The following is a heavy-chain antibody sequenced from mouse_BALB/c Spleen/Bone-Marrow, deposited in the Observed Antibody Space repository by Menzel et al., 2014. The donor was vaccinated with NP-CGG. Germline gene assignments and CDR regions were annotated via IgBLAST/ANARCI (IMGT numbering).Heavy chain of an antibody. CDR3: ARQRGYAYATDY. D-gene: IGHD2-2*01. J-gene: IGHJ4*01. CDR2: ISSGGGST. V-gene: IGHV5-12-1*01. CDR1: GFAFSGND. Sequence: EVMLVESGGGLVKPGGSLKLSCAASGFAFSGNDMSWVRQTPEKRLEWVAYISSGGGSTYYPDTVKGRFTISRDNAKNTLYLQMNSLKSEDTAMYYCARQRGYAYATDYWGQGTSVTVSS.